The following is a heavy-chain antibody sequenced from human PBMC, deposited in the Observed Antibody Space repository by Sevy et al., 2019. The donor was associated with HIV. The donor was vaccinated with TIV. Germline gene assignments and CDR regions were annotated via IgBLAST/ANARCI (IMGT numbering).Heavy chain of an antibody. CDR3: ARDTAMAPFDG. D-gene: IGHD5-18*01. CDR1: GFTFSIHW. V-gene: IGHV3-7*01. J-gene: IGHJ4*02. Sequence: GGSLRLSCEASGFTFSIHWMSWARQAPGKGLEWVANIKEDGSEKYYVHSVKGRFTISRDNAKNSLYLQMNSLRADDTAVYHCARDTAMAPFDGWGQGTLVTVSS. CDR2: IKEDGSEK.